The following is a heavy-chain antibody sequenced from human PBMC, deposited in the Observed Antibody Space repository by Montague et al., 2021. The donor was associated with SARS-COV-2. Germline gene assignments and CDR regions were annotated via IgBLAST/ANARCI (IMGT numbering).Heavy chain of an antibody. V-gene: IGHV4-4*02. CDR3: ASHPGWQQLYT. CDR1: GGSITSENW. J-gene: IGHJ4*02. D-gene: IGHD6-13*01. CDR2: AHQWGGT. Sequence: SETLSLTCAVSGGSITSENWWRWVRQPPGKVLEWIADAHQWGGTNYNSSLTSRATILVDNSKNQFSLILTSVTAADTATYYCASHPGWQQLYTWGQGTLVSVSS.